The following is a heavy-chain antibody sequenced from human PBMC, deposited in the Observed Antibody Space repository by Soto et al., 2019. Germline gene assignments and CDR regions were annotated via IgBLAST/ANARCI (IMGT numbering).Heavy chain of an antibody. CDR3: AKDPEYYYDSSRSYYFDY. Sequence: GGSLRLSCAASGFTFSSYAMSWVRQAPGKGLEWVSAISGSGGSTYYADSVKGRFTISRDNSKNTLYLQMNSLRAEDTAVYYCAKDPEYYYDSSRSYYFDYWGQGTLVTVSS. CDR2: ISGSGGST. CDR1: GFTFSSYA. J-gene: IGHJ4*02. D-gene: IGHD3-22*01. V-gene: IGHV3-23*01.